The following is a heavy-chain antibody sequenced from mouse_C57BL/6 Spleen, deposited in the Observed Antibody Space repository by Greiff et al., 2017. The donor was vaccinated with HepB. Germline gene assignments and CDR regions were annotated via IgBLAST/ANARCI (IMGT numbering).Heavy chain of an antibody. J-gene: IGHJ1*03. D-gene: IGHD2-4*01. CDR2: IWSGGST. CDR1: GFSLTSYG. Sequence: QVQLQQSGPGLVQPSQSLSITCTVSGFSLTSYGVHWVRQSPGKGLEWLGVIWSGGSTDYNAAFISRLSISKDNSKSQVFFKMNSLQADDTAIYYCARNWDYDYGWYFDVWGTGTTVTVSS. V-gene: IGHV2-2*01. CDR3: ARNWDYDYGWYFDV.